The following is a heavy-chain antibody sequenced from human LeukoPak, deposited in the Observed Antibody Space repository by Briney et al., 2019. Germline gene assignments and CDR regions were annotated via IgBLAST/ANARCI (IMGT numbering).Heavy chain of an antibody. CDR1: GLTFGDYA. D-gene: IGHD4-11*01. Sequence: GGPLRLSCTVSGLTFGDYAMSWVRQAPGKGLEWVSHIISSAASTDYADSVKGRFTISRDNSKNTPYLQMTSLRAEDTAVYYCAKSAPSKYWGQGTLVTVSS. CDR2: IISSAAST. V-gene: IGHV3-23*01. J-gene: IGHJ4*02. CDR3: AKSAPSKY.